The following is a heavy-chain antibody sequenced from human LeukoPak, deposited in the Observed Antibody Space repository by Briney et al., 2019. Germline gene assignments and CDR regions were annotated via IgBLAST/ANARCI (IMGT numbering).Heavy chain of an antibody. D-gene: IGHD2-15*01. J-gene: IGHJ4*02. CDR3: AGGSGGDRRPFDY. Sequence: NPGGSLRLSCAASGFTFSDYYMSWIPQAPGKGLEGVSYISSSGTTIYYAVPVKGRFTISRDNAKNSLYLQMNSLRDKATAVYYCAGGSGGDRRPFDYWGQGTLVTVSS. CDR1: GFTFSDYY. V-gene: IGHV3-11*04. CDR2: ISSSGTTI.